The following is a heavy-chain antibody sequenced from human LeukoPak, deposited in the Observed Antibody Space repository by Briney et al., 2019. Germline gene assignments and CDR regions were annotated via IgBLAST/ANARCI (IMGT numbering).Heavy chain of an antibody. J-gene: IGHJ4*02. D-gene: IGHD2-8*02. CDR3: AKVGTGGWYFDY. V-gene: IGHV3-23*01. CDR2: ISGSGGST. CDR1: GFTFSSYA. Sequence: PGGSLRLSCAAFGFTFSSYAMSWVRQAPGKGLEWVSAISGSGGSTYYADSVKGRFTISRGNSKNTLYLQMNSLRAEDTAVYYCAKVGTGGWYFDYWGQGTLVTVSS.